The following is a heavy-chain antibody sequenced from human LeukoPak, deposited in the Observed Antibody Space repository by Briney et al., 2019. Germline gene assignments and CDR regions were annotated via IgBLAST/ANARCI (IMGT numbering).Heavy chain of an antibody. V-gene: IGHV4-59*12. D-gene: IGHD2-2*01. CDR3: AKTGSASWRSWFDP. Sequence: SETLSLTCSVSGGSISRNYWGWIRQPPGKGLELIGYIYDSGRTNYNPSLKSRVSIAVDMSKNQISLKESCVTAADAAVEYCAKTGSASWRSWFDPWGQGTLVTVSS. J-gene: IGHJ5*02. CDR2: IYDSGRT. CDR1: GGSISRNY.